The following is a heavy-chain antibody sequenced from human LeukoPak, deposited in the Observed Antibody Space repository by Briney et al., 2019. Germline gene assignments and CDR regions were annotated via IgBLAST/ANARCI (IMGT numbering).Heavy chain of an antibody. CDR3: ASLYDSSDHFDY. V-gene: IGHV1-2*02. CDR2: INPNSGGT. Sequence: ASVKVSCKASGYTFTGYYMHWVRQAPGQGLEWMGWINPNSGGTNYAQKFQGRVTMTRDTSISTAYMELSRLRSDDTAVSYCASLYDSSDHFDYWGQGTLVTVSS. CDR1: GYTFTGYY. D-gene: IGHD3-22*01. J-gene: IGHJ4*02.